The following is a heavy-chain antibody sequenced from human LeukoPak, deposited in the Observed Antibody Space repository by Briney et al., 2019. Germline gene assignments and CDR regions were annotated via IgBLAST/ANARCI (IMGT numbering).Heavy chain of an antibody. CDR1: GYTFTGYY. D-gene: IGHD6-19*01. V-gene: IGHV1-2*06. Sequence: ASVKVSCKASGYTFTGYYIYWVRQAPGQGLEWMGRINPNSGGSDHAQKFQGRVTMTMDTSITTAYMELSRLRSDDTAVYYCARVLIAVAETIDYWGQGTLVTVSS. CDR3: ARVLIAVAETIDY. J-gene: IGHJ4*02. CDR2: INPNSGGS.